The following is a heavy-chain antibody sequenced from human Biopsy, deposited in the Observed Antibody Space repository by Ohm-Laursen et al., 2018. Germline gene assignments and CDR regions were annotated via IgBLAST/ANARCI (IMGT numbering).Heavy chain of an antibody. V-gene: IGHV4-59*08. D-gene: IGHD6-19*01. CDR1: GRSISGSS. CDR3: AKHGSGWTGDDAFHI. CDR2: ISYRRDT. Sequence: TLCLLRTVSGRSISGSSWIWIRQAPGKGLVWIGYISYRRDTNYNPSLKSRITISVDTSKNQFSLKLTSVTAADTAVYYWAKHGSGWTGDDAFHIWGQGTMVTVSS. J-gene: IGHJ3*02.